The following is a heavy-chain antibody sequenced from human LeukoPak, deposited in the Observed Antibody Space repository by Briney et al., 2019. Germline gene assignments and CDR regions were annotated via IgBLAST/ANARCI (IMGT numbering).Heavy chain of an antibody. CDR2: INWNGGST. CDR3: ARRGVQFRAMSGMGYFDY. V-gene: IGHV3-20*04. Sequence: PGGSLRLSCAASGFTFDDYGMSWVRQAPGKGREWVSGINWNGGSTGYADSVKGRFTISRDNAKNSLYLQMNSLRAEDTALYYCARRGVQFRAMSGMGYFDYWGQGTLVTVSS. J-gene: IGHJ4*02. CDR1: GFTFDDYG. D-gene: IGHD2-8*02.